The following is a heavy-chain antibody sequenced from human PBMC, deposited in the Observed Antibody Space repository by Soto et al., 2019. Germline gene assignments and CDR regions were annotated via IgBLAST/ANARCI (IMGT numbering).Heavy chain of an antibody. V-gene: IGHV3-53*01. J-gene: IGHJ6*02. D-gene: IGHD3-10*01. CDR2: IYSGGGT. CDR1: GFTVSNNY. CDR3: ARAGSGTYFVYHYGMDV. Sequence: GGSLRLSCAASGFTVSNNYMSWVRQAPGKGLEWVSVIYSGGGTYYADSVKGRFTISRDNSRNTLYLQLNSLRAEDTAVYYCARAGSGTYFVYHYGMDVWGQGTTVTVSS.